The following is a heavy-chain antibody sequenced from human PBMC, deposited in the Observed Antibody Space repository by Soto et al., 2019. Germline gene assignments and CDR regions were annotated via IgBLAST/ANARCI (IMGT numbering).Heavy chain of an antibody. CDR1: GFTFSSYG. CDR2: IWYDGSNK. CDR3: ARVSSTYYDFWSGYQYFDY. V-gene: IGHV3-33*01. D-gene: IGHD3-3*01. Sequence: GGSLRLSCAASGFTFSSYGMHWVRQAPGKGLEWVAVIWYDGSNKYYADSVKGRFTISRDNSKNTLYLQMNSLRAADTAVYYCARVSSTYYDFWSGYQYFDYWGQGTLVTVSS. J-gene: IGHJ4*02.